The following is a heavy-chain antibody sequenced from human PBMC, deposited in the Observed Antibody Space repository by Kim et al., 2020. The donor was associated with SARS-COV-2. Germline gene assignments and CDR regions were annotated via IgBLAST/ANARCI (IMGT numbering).Heavy chain of an antibody. J-gene: IGHJ5*02. CDR1: GGTFSSYA. D-gene: IGHD6-19*01. CDR2: IIPIFGTA. V-gene: IGHV1-69*13. Sequence: SVKVSCKASGGTFSSYAISWVRQAPGQGLEWMGGIIPIFGTANYAQKFQGRVTITADESTSTAYMELSSLRSEDTAVYYCARDLGGWYFTWFDPWGQGTLVTVSS. CDR3: ARDLGGWYFTWFDP.